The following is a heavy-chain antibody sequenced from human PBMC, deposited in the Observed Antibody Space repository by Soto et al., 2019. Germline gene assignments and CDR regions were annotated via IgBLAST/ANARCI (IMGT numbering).Heavy chain of an antibody. CDR2: IYWDDDK. Sequence: QITLKESGPTLVKPTQTLTLTCTFSGFSLSTSGVGVGWIRQPPGKALEWLALIYWDDDKRYSPSLKSRLTITKDPSKNQVVLTMTNMDPVDTDTSYCAHRHYDILTGYYEEYNWFDPWGQGTLVTVSS. V-gene: IGHV2-5*02. J-gene: IGHJ5*02. CDR1: GFSLSTSGVG. D-gene: IGHD3-9*01. CDR3: AHRHYDILTGYYEEYNWFDP.